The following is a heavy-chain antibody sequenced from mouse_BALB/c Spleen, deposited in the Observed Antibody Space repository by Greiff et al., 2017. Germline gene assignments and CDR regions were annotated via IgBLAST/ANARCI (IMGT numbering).Heavy chain of an antibody. CDR2: IYPYNGGT. D-gene: IGHD2-2*01. V-gene: IGHV1S29*02. CDR3: APYGYDEGFAY. J-gene: IGHJ3*01. CDR1: GYTFTDYN. Sequence: EVQLQQSGPELVKPGASVKISCKASGYTFTDYNMHWVKQSHGKSLEWIGYIYPYNGGTGYNQKFKSKATLTVDNSSSTAYMELRSLTSEDSAVYYCAPYGYDEGFAYWGQGTLVTVSA.